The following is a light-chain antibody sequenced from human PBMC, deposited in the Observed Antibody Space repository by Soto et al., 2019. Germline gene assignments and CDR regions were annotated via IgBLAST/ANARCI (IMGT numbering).Light chain of an antibody. Sequence: AIQMTQSPSSLSASVGDRVTITCRASQGIRSDLGWYQQRPGEAPNLLIYAASSLQSGVPSRFSGGGSGTDFTLTISSLQPEDFASYYCLQHYNFPYTFGQGTKLEIK. CDR3: LQHYNFPYT. J-gene: IGKJ2*01. V-gene: IGKV1-6*01. CDR2: AAS. CDR1: QGIRSD.